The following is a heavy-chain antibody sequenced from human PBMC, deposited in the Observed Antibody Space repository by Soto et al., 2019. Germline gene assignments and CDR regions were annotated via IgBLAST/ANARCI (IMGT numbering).Heavy chain of an antibody. CDR2: ISGSGGST. Sequence: PGGSLRLSCAASGFTFSSYAMSWVRQASGKGLEWVSAISGSGGSTYYADSVKGRFTISRDNSKNTLYLQMNSLRAEDTAVYYCAKGGIVVVTTYFDYWGQGTLVTVSS. CDR1: GFTFSSYA. V-gene: IGHV3-23*01. CDR3: AKGGIVVVTTYFDY. D-gene: IGHD3-22*01. J-gene: IGHJ4*02.